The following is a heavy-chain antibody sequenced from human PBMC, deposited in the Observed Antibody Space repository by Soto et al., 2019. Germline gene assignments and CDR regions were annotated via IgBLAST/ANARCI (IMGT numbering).Heavy chain of an antibody. D-gene: IGHD2-15*01. CDR3: ARHRGGEDIVVVWYFDY. J-gene: IGHJ4*02. CDR2: MYHSGST. Sequence: PSETLSLTCAVSGGSISSGGYSWSWIRQPPGKGLEWIGYMYHSGSTYYNPSLKSRVTISIDRSKNQFSLKLSSVTAADTAVYYCARHRGGEDIVVVWYFDYWGQGTLVTVSS. CDR1: GGSISSGGYS. V-gene: IGHV4-30-2*01.